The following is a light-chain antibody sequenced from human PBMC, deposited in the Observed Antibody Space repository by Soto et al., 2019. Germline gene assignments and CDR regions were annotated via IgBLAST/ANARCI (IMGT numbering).Light chain of an antibody. J-gene: IGLJ3*02. CDR3: SSYTSGRTWV. CDR1: SSDVGAYNY. Sequence: QSALTQPASVSGSPGQSITISCTGTSSDVGAYNYVSWYQQHPGKAPNLMIYEVSNRPSGVSKRFSGSKSGNTASLTISGLQAEDEGDYYCSSYTSGRTWVFGGGTKLTVL. CDR2: EVS. V-gene: IGLV2-14*01.